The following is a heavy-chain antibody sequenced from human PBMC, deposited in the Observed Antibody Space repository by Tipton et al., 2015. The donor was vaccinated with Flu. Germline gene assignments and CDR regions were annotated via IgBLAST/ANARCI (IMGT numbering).Heavy chain of an antibody. CDR1: GDSIGSDYF. V-gene: IGHV4-38-2*02. D-gene: IGHD1-7*01. CDR3: ARAGGTISDNMGPHYFDY. Sequence: TLSLTCTVSGDSIGSDYFWGWIRQPPGKGLEWIATIHRSGSTKYNPSLKSRVTVSMDTSRNQFSLRLRSVTAADTAVYYCARAGGTISDNMGPHYFDYWSPGTLVTVSS. J-gene: IGHJ4*02. CDR2: IHRSGST.